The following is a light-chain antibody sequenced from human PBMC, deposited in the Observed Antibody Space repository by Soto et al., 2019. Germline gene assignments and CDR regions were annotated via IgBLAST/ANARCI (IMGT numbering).Light chain of an antibody. J-gene: IGLJ2*01. CDR2: LNSDGSH. V-gene: IGLV4-69*01. CDR3: QTWGTGIVV. CDR1: SGHSSYA. Sequence: QPVLTQSPSASASLGASVKLTCTLSSGHSSYAIAWHQQQPEKGPRYLMRLNSDGSHNKGDGIPDRFSGSSSGAERSLTISSLQSEDEADYYCQTWGTGIVVFGGGTKLTVL.